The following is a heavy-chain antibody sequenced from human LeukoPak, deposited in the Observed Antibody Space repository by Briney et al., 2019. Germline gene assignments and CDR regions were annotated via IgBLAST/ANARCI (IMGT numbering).Heavy chain of an antibody. CDR2: IYYSGST. V-gene: IGHV4-59*01. D-gene: IGHD5-18*01. CDR1: GGSISSYY. CDR3: ARGGQLWVLGAFDI. J-gene: IGHJ3*02. Sequence: SETLSLTCTVSGGSISSYYWSWIRQPPGKGLEWIGYIYYSGSTNYNPSLKSRVTISVDTSKNQFSLKLSSVTAADTAVYYCARGGQLWVLGAFDIWGQGTMVTVST.